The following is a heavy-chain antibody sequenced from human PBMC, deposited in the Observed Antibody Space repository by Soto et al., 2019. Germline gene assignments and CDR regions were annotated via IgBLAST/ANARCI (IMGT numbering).Heavy chain of an antibody. J-gene: IGHJ3*02. CDR2: FDPEDGET. CDR3: ATGRGLTDAFDI. V-gene: IGHV1-24*01. CDR1: GYTLTELS. Sequence: ASVNDSCKVSGYTLTELSMHWVRQAPGKGLEWVGGFDPEDGETIYAQKFQGRVTMTEDTSTDTADMELSSLRSEDTAVYYCATGRGLTDAFDIWGQGTMVTVSS. D-gene: IGHD3-10*01.